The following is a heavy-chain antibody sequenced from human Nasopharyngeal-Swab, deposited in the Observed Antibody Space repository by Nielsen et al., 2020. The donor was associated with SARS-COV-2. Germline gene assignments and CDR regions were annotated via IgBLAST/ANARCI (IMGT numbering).Heavy chain of an antibody. CDR2: IRSQAYGGTT. V-gene: IGHV3-49*03. CDR1: GFTFGDYA. CDR3: TRGAIEYDYVWGSYRYAFDY. Sequence: GGSLRLSCTASGFTFGDYAMSWFRQAPGKGLEWVGLIRSQAYGGTTEYAASVKGRFTISRDDSKSIAYLQMNRLKTEDTAVYYCTRGAIEYDYVWGSYRYAFDYWGQGTLVTVSS. D-gene: IGHD3-16*02. J-gene: IGHJ4*02.